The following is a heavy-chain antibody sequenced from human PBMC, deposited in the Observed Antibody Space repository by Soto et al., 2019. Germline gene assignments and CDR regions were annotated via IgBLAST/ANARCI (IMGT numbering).Heavy chain of an antibody. CDR2: IYPGDSDT. Sequence: VESLKIPCEGSGYSFSNYWIRWVRQMPGKGLEWMGIIYPGDSDTRYSPSFRGQVTISADESINTAYVQWYSLKASDTAMYYCARGIEYSSSYYFDYWGQGTLVTVS. CDR1: GYSFSNYW. D-gene: IGHD6-6*01. J-gene: IGHJ4*02. CDR3: ARGIEYSSSYYFDY. V-gene: IGHV5-51*01.